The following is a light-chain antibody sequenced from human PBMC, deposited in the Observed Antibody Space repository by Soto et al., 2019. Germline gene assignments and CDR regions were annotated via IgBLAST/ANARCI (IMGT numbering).Light chain of an antibody. CDR3: CSYAGSRKF. Sequence: QSALTQPRSVSGSPGQSVTISCTATSSDVGGFNSVSWYQQHPGKAPQLMIYDVTKRPSGVPDRFSGSKSGNTASLTISGLQAEDEADYYCCSYAGSRKFFGGGTKVTVL. CDR1: SSDVGGFNS. CDR2: DVT. V-gene: IGLV2-11*01. J-gene: IGLJ2*01.